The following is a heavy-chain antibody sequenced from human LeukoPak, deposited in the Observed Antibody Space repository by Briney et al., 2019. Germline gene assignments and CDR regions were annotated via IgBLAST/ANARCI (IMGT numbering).Heavy chain of an antibody. V-gene: IGHV4-59*01. Sequence: SETLSLTCTVSCDSISSYYWSWIRQPPGKGLEWIGYIYHSGSTNYNPSLKSRVTISADTSKDQFSLKLASVTAADTAVYYCANGYSSTWYYFDYWGQGTLVTVSS. CDR3: ANGYSSTWYYFDY. CDR2: IYHSGST. D-gene: IGHD6-13*01. J-gene: IGHJ4*02. CDR1: CDSISSYY.